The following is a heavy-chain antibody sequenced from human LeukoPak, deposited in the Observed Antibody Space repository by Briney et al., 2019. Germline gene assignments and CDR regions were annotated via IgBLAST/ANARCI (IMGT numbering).Heavy chain of an antibody. V-gene: IGHV3-30*18. CDR1: GFTFSNYG. CDR3: ANIHGDYPFAY. Sequence: PGRSLRLSCAASGFTFSNYGMNWVRQAPGKGLEWVAVISYDGTDKYYADSVKGRFTISRDNFNNTLYLQMNSLRAEDTAVYYCANIHGDYPFAYWGQGTLVAVSS. J-gene: IGHJ4*02. CDR2: ISYDGTDK. D-gene: IGHD4-17*01.